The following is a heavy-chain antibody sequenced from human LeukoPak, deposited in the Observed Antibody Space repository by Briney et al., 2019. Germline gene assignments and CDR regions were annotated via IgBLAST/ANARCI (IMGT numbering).Heavy chain of an antibody. J-gene: IGHJ5*02. D-gene: IGHD4-11*01. CDR2: INPDGSVK. Sequence: GGSLRLSCAASRFTFATSWMTWIRRAPGRGLEWVANINPDGSVKNHLDSVKGRFTISRDNAENSLYLQMNSLRADDTAVYYCARLRSKYWFDPWGQGTLVTVSS. CDR3: ARLRSKYWFDP. V-gene: IGHV3-7*02. CDR1: RFTFATSW.